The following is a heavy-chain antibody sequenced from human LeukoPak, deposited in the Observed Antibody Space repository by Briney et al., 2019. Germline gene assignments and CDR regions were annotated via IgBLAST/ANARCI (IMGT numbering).Heavy chain of an antibody. Sequence: SETLSLTCTVSGGSIRSSSYYWGWIRQPPGKDLEWIGSIYYSGSTYYNPSLKSRVTISVDTSKNQFSLKLSSVTAADTAVYYCVRRVSSTRSYDPWGQGTLVTVSS. CDR3: VRRVSSTRSYDP. CDR1: GGSIRSSSYY. D-gene: IGHD2-2*01. CDR2: IYYSGST. V-gene: IGHV4-39*01. J-gene: IGHJ5*02.